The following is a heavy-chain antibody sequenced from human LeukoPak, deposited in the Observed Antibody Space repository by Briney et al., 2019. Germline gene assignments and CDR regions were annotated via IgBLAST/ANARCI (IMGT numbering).Heavy chain of an antibody. V-gene: IGHV4-59*12. D-gene: IGHD3-3*01. CDR1: GGSISSYY. CDR3: ARGRMVYYDFWSGYYHDY. CDR2: IYYSGST. Sequence: PSETLSLTCTVSGGSISSYYWSWIRQPPGKGLEWIGYIYYSGSTNYNPSLKSRVTISVDTSKNQFSLKLSSVTAADTAVYYCARGRMVYYDFWSGYYHDYWGQGTLVTVSS. J-gene: IGHJ4*02.